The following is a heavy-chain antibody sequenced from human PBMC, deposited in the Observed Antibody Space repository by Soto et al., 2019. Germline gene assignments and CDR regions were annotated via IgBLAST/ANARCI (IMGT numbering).Heavy chain of an antibody. CDR2: INHSGNT. D-gene: IGHD3-16*01. J-gene: IGHJ4*02. V-gene: IGHV4-34*01. CDR1: GCC. Sequence: GCCGIIKRQTPGKGLEWIGEINHSGNTNYNPSLKSRVTISVDTSKNQLSLKLSSVTAADTAVYYCARGYHGGSYANFDYWGQGILVTVSS. CDR3: ARGYHGGSYANFDY.